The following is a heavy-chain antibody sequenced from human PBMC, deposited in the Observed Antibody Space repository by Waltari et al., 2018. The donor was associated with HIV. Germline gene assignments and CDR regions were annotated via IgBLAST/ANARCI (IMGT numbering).Heavy chain of an antibody. D-gene: IGHD3-9*01. V-gene: IGHV4-39*01. CDR1: GGSISNINYY. CDR2: IHSRGST. Sequence: QLQLQESGPGLVKSSETLSLSCTVSGGSISNINYYWAWNRQPPGKGLEWIGNIHSRGSTYYKPSLKSRVIISVDTSKNQFSLKLSSVTAADTAVYYCARLDILTGFPQYFFDYWGQGTLVTVSS. CDR3: ARLDILTGFPQYFFDY. J-gene: IGHJ4*02.